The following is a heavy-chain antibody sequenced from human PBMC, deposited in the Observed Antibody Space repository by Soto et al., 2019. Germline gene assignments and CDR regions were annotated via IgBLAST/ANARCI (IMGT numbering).Heavy chain of an antibody. D-gene: IGHD6-19*01. Sequence: GESLKISCKGSGYSFTSYWIGWVRQMPGKGLEWMGIIYPGDSDTRYSPSFQGQVTISADKSISTAYLQWSSLKASDTAMYYCARTMDSSGWYPPRDYWGQGTLVTVSS. CDR3: ARTMDSSGWYPPRDY. CDR2: IYPGDSDT. CDR1: GYSFTSYW. J-gene: IGHJ4*02. V-gene: IGHV5-51*01.